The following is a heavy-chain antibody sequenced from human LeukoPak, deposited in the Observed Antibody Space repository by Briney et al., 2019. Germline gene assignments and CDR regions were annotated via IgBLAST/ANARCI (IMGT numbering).Heavy chain of an antibody. CDR3: ASTTFYCSGGSCYFDWFDP. CDR2: IYPGDSDN. CDR1: GYSFTSYW. D-gene: IGHD2-15*01. J-gene: IGHJ5*02. V-gene: IGHV5-51*01. Sequence: GEPLKISCKGSGYSFTSYWIGWVGQMPGKGLEWMGIIYPGDSDNSYSPSFQGQVTISADKSLSTAYLQWSSLKASDTAMYYCASTTFYCSGGSCYFDWFDPWGQGTLVTVSS.